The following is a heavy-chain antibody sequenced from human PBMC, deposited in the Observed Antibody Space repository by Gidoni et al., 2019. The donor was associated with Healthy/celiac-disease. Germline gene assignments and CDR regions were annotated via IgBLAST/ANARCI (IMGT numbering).Heavy chain of an antibody. V-gene: IGHV4-59*01. Sequence: QVQLQESGPGLVKPSETLSLTCTVPGGSISSYYWSWIRQPPGKGLEWIGYIHYSGSTNYNPSLKSRVTISVDTSKNQFSLKLSSVTAADTAVYYCARDGTPPYSSSWYGQFRHYYYGMDVWGQGTTVTVSS. CDR2: IHYSGST. CDR1: GGSISSYY. J-gene: IGHJ6*02. D-gene: IGHD6-13*01. CDR3: ARDGTPPYSSSWYGQFRHYYYGMDV.